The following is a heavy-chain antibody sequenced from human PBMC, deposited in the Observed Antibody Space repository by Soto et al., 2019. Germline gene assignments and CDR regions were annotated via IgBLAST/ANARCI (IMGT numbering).Heavy chain of an antibody. Sequence: SETLSLTCTVSGGSISSYYWSWIRQPPGKGLEWIGYIFYSGSTNYNPSLKSRVTISVDTSKNQFSLRLRSMTAADTAVYYCARGQQQLGYWGQGTLVTVSS. CDR3: ARGQQQLGY. V-gene: IGHV4-59*01. CDR1: GGSISSYY. J-gene: IGHJ4*02. D-gene: IGHD6-13*01. CDR2: IFYSGST.